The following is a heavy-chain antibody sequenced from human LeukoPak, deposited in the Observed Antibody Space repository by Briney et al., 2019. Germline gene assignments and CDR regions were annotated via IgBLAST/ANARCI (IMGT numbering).Heavy chain of an antibody. V-gene: IGHV4-59*06. CDR1: GGSISGYY. D-gene: IGHD3-16*01. Sequence: PSETLSLTCTVSGGSISGYYWSWIRQPPGKGLEWIGYIYYSGSTYYNPSLKSRVNISVDTSKNQFSLKLSSVTAADTAVYYCASVPSWGNWFDPWGQGTLVTVSS. J-gene: IGHJ5*02. CDR2: IYYSGST. CDR3: ASVPSWGNWFDP.